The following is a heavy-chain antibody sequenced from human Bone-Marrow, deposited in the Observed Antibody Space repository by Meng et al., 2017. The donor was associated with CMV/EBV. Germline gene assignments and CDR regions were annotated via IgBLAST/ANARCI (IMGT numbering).Heavy chain of an antibody. V-gene: IGHV3-23*01. J-gene: IGHJ4*02. D-gene: IGHD2-15*01. CDR1: GFTFSSYG. Sequence: GESLKISCAASGFTFSSYGMHWVRQAPGKGLEWVSAISASGGSAYYADLVKGRFTISRDNSKNTLYLQMNSLRVEDTAVYYCAKGGLLAARGQGTLVTVSS. CDR3: AKGGLLAA. CDR2: ISASGGSA.